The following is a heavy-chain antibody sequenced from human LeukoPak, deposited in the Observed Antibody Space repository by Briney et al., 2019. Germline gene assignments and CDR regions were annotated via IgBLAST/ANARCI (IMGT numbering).Heavy chain of an antibody. D-gene: IGHD7-27*01. V-gene: IGHV4-59*01. CDR3: ASRKLGNDY. J-gene: IGHJ4*02. CDR2: IYYTGST. Sequence: SETLSLTCTISGGSISDYYWSWIRQSPGKGLEWIGYIYYTGSTSYNPSLKSRVTISADTSKNEFSLKLNSVTAADTAVYYCASRKLGNDYWGQGTLVTVSS. CDR1: GGSISDYY.